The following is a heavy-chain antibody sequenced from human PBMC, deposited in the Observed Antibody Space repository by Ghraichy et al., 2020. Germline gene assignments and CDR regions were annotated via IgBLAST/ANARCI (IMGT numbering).Heavy chain of an antibody. CDR2: ISSYRSYI. J-gene: IGHJ4*02. CDR3: ARDRGGRISIFGAVDS. CDR1: GFTFSGYS. Sequence: GESMNISCAASGFTFSGYSMNWVRQAPGKGLEWVSSISSYRSYINYADSVKGRFTISRDNAKNLLYLQMNSLRAEDTAVYYCARDRGGRISIFGAVDSWGQGTLVTVSS. V-gene: IGHV3-21*01. D-gene: IGHD3-3*01.